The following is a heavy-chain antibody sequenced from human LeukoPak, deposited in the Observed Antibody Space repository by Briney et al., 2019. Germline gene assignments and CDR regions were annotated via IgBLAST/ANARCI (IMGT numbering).Heavy chain of an antibody. Sequence: GGSLRLSCAASGFTVSSNYMSWVRQAPGKGLKWVSVIYSGGSTYYADSVKGRFTISRDNSKNTLYLQMNSLRAEDTAVYYYARVDYGDYGFDYWGQGTLVTVSS. V-gene: IGHV3-66*01. J-gene: IGHJ4*02. CDR2: IYSGGST. CDR1: GFTVSSNY. D-gene: IGHD4-17*01. CDR3: ARVDYGDYGFDY.